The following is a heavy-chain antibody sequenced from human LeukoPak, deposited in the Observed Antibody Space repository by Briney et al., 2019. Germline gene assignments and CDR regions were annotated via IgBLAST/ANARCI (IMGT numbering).Heavy chain of an antibody. Sequence: SETLSLTCDVYGGSFSGYYWSWIRQPPGKGLEWIGEINHRGSTNYNPSLKSRVTISVDTSKNQFSLKLSSVTAADTAVYYCARDGPTYYDILTGYYEDWYFDLWGRGTLVTVSS. V-gene: IGHV4-34*01. CDR2: INHRGST. D-gene: IGHD3-9*01. CDR1: GGSFSGYY. J-gene: IGHJ2*01. CDR3: ARDGPTYYDILTGYYEDWYFDL.